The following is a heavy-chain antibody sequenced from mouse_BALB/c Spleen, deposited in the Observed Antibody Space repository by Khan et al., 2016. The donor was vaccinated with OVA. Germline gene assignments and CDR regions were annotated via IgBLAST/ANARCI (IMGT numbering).Heavy chain of an antibody. CDR1: GYSITNGYF. V-gene: IGHV3-6*02. CDR3: ARGGSSGPAWFTY. Sequence: EVQLQESGPGLVKPSQSLSLTCSVTGYSITNGYFWNWIRQFPGNNLEWMGYIRYDGNTNYNPSLKNRISITRDTSKNQFFLNLNSVTPEDTATSYGARGGSSGPAWFTYWGQGTLVTVSA. D-gene: IGHD3-1*01. J-gene: IGHJ3*01. CDR2: IRYDGNT.